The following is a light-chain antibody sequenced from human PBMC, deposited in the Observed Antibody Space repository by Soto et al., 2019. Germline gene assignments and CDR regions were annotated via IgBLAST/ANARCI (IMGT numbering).Light chain of an antibody. CDR1: NIGSKR. J-gene: IGLJ1*01. CDR2: YDS. V-gene: IGLV3-21*04. Sequence: SYELTQPPSVSVAPEKTARLTCGGDNIGSKRVHWYRQKPGQAPVLVIYYDSDRPSGTPERFSGSNSGNTATLTINRVEAEDEADYYCQVWDITTDHYVFGTGTKLTVL. CDR3: QVWDITTDHYV.